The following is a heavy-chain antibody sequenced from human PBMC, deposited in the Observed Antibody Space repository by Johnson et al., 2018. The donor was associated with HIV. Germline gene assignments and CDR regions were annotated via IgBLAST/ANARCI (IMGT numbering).Heavy chain of an antibody. J-gene: IGHJ3*02. D-gene: IGHD6-13*01. Sequence: QMLLVESGGGLVKPGGSLRLSCAASGFTFSDYYMSWIRQAPGKGLEWVSYISSSGSTIYYADSVKGRFTISGDTSKNTLHLEMNSLRAEDTAMYYCARGKGAAAGLDAFDIWGQGTMVTVSS. CDR2: ISSSGSTI. V-gene: IGHV3-11*01. CDR1: GFTFSDYY. CDR3: ARGKGAAAGLDAFDI.